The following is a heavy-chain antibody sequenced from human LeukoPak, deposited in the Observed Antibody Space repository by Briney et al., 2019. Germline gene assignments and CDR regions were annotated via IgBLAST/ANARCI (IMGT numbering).Heavy chain of an antibody. CDR3: AKVAPVGATYY. V-gene: IGHV3-7*03. Sequence: GGSLRLSCAASGFTFSSYWMSWVRQAPGKGLEWVANIKQDGSEKYYVDSVKGRFTISRDNAKNSLYLQMNSLRAEDTAVYYYAKVAPVGATYYWGQGTLVTVSS. J-gene: IGHJ4*02. CDR1: GFTFSSYW. D-gene: IGHD1-26*01. CDR2: IKQDGSEK.